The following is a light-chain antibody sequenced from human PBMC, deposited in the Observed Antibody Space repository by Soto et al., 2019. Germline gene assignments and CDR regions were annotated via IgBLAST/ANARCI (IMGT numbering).Light chain of an antibody. CDR2: GAS. J-gene: IGKJ2*01. Sequence: EVVLTQSPGTLSLSPGERATLSCRASQSISSNHLAWYQQKPGQAPRHLIVGASTRAAGIPDRFSGRGSGTDFTLTSSRLEPEDFAVYYCQHYGRSPPVTFGQGTKLEIK. CDR1: QSISSNH. V-gene: IGKV3-20*01. CDR3: QHYGRSPPVT.